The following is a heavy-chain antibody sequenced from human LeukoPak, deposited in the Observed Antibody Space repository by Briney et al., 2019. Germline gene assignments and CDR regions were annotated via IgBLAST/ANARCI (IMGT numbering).Heavy chain of an antibody. Sequence: ASVKVSCKASGYTFTSYDINWVRQATGQGLEWMGWMNPNSGNTGYAQKFQGRVTITRNTSISTAYMELSSLRSEDTAVYYCARGDRYCSGGSCRTATDYWGQGTLVTVSS. J-gene: IGHJ4*02. D-gene: IGHD2-15*01. CDR3: ARGDRYCSGGSCRTATDY. CDR1: GYTFTSYD. CDR2: MNPNSGNT. V-gene: IGHV1-8*03.